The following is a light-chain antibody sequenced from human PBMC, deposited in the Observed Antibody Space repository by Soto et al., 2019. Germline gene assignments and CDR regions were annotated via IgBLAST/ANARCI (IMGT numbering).Light chain of an antibody. CDR2: DAS. J-gene: IGKJ5*01. V-gene: IGKV3-11*01. CDR1: QSVSSY. CDR3: QQYHNWPIT. Sequence: EIVLTQSPVTLSLSPWERATLSCRASQSVSSYLAWYQQKPGQAPRLLIYDASNRATGIPARFSGSGSGTEFTLTISSLQSEDFAVYYCQQYHNWPITFGQGTRLEIK.